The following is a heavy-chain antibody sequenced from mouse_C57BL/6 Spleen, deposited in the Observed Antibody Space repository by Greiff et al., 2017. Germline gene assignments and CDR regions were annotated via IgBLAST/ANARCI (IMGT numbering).Heavy chain of an antibody. CDR1: GFTFSSYG. V-gene: IGHV5-6*01. Sequence: DVHLVESGGDLVKPGGSLKLSCAASGFTFSSYGMSWVRQTPDKRLEWVATISSGGSYTYYPDSVKGRFTISRDNAKNTLYLQMSSLKSEDTAMYYCARHGDYGSRNFDDWGTGTTLTVSS. J-gene: IGHJ2*01. CDR2: ISSGGSYT. CDR3: ARHGDYGSRNFDD. D-gene: IGHD1-1*01.